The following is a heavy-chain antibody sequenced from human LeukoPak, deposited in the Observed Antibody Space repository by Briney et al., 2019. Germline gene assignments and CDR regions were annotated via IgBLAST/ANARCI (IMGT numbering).Heavy chain of an antibody. CDR2: ITSRSTTV. D-gene: IGHD3-3*01. J-gene: IGHJ4*02. V-gene: IGHV3-11*04. CDR3: ARDVNIRDFWSGFHY. Sequence: GGSLRLSCAASGFTFSDYYMSWIRQAPGKGLEWVSLITSRSTTVHYADSVKGRFNISRDTAKNTLFLQMNSLRVDDTAVYYCARDVNIRDFWSGFHYWGQGTLVTVSS. CDR1: GFTFSDYY.